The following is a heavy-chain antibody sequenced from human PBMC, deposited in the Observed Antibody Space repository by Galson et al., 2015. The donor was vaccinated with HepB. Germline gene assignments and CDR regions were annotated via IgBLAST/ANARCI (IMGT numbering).Heavy chain of an antibody. CDR1: GFIFRHHA. D-gene: IGHD3-16*01. J-gene: IGHJ5*02. Sequence: SLRLSCAGSGFIFRHHAMAWIRQAPGKGLEWVSGINGRGSTRSYSDAVKGRFSISRDNSKDTIFLQMDNLRPEDTAVYYCVKEGAWFGGDWFDPWGQGALVTVS. CDR2: INGRGSTR. CDR3: VKEGAWFGGDWFDP. V-gene: IGHV3-23*01.